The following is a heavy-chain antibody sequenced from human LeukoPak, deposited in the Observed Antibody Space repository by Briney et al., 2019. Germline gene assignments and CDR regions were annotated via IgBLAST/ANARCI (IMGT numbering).Heavy chain of an antibody. D-gene: IGHD2-2*01. J-gene: IGHJ5*02. CDR2: INPNSGDT. Sequence: GASVKVSCKASGYTFTGYYMHWVRQAPGQGLEWMGWINPNSGDTIYAQKFQGRVTMTRDTSISIVYMELSRLRSDDTAVYYCARARSQLLSTWFDPWGQGTLVSVSS. V-gene: IGHV1-2*02. CDR1: GYTFTGYY. CDR3: ARARSQLLSTWFDP.